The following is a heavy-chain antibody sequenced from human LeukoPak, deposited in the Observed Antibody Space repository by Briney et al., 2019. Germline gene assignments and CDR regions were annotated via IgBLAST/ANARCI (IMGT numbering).Heavy chain of an antibody. CDR3: ASYGDYCS. Sequence: PSETLSPTCAVYGGSFSGYYWSWIRQPPGKGLEWIREINHSGSTNYNPSLKSRVTISVDTSKNQFSLKLSSVTAADTAVYYCASYGDYCSWGQGTLVPVSS. CDR1: GGSFSGYY. CDR2: INHSGST. V-gene: IGHV4-34*01. J-gene: IGHJ1*01. D-gene: IGHD4-17*01.